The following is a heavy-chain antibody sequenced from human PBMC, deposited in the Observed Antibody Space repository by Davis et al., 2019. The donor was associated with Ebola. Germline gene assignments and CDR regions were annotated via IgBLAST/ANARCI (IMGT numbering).Heavy chain of an antibody. D-gene: IGHD3-16*01. Sequence: AASVKVSCKASGYTFTSYAMHWVRQAPGQRLEWMGWINAGNGNTKYSQKFQGRVTMTTDTSTSTAYMDLRSLRSDDTAVYYCARRYGGYGMDVWGQGTTVTVSS. CDR1: GYTFTSYA. V-gene: IGHV1-3*01. CDR3: ARRYGGYGMDV. CDR2: INAGNGNT. J-gene: IGHJ6*02.